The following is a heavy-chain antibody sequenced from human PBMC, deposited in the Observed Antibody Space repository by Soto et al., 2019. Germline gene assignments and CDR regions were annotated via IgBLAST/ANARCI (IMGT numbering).Heavy chain of an antibody. CDR3: TTIYYSGGTCTGP. J-gene: IGHJ5*02. Sequence: TGGSLRLSCTGSGLTFSNAWMNWVRQAPGKGLEWVGHIKNNVDGGTTDYAAPVKGRFSISRDDSKNTLYLQMNGLKTEDTGVYYRTTIYYSGGTCTGPWGQGTLVTVSS. V-gene: IGHV3-15*07. D-gene: IGHD2-15*01. CDR2: IKNNVDGGTT. CDR1: GLTFSNAW.